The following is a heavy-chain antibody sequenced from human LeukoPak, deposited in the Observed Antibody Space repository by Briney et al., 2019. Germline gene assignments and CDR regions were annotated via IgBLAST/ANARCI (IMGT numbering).Heavy chain of an antibody. CDR3: AKDLKWELPSSANY. CDR2: ISGSGGTT. J-gene: IGHJ4*02. CDR1: GFTFSSYA. V-gene: IGHV3-23*01. Sequence: GGSLRLSCAASGFTFSSYAMSWVRQAPGKGLEWVSAISGSGGTTYYADSVKGRFTISRDNSKNTLYLQMNSLRAEDTAVYYCAKDLKWELPSSANYWGQGTLVTVSS. D-gene: IGHD1-26*01.